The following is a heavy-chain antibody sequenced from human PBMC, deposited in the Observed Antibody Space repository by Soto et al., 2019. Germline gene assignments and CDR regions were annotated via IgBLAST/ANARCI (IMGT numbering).Heavy chain of an antibody. V-gene: IGHV1-46*01. Sequence: QVQLVQSGAEVKKPGASVKVSCKASGYTFTHYYIHWVRQAPGQGLEWMGIIKPNGGSTTYAQKIRAGLPMTSDTSTSTVYMELSSLRSEDSAVYYCATSVNSAMAFDYWGQGTLVTVSS. J-gene: IGHJ4*02. CDR1: GYTFTHYY. CDR2: IKPNGGST. CDR3: ATSVNSAMAFDY. D-gene: IGHD5-18*01.